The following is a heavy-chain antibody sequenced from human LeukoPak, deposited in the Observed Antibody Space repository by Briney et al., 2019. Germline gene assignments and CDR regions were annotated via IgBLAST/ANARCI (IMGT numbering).Heavy chain of an antibody. CDR3: AREGATDYYFDY. Sequence: ASVKVSCKASGYSLSSNGISWARQAPGQGLEWMGWISNYSGKTKYAQNFQGRVTMTTDTSTNTAYMELRSLRSDDTAVYYCAREGATDYYFDYWGQGTLVTVSS. V-gene: IGHV1-18*01. CDR2: ISNYSGKT. CDR1: GYSLSSNG. J-gene: IGHJ4*02. D-gene: IGHD4-11*01.